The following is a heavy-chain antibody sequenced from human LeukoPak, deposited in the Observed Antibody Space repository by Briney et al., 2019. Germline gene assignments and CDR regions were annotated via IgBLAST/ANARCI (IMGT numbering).Heavy chain of an antibody. CDR2: INPNSGGT. D-gene: IGHD3-22*01. J-gene: IGHJ4*02. Sequence: GASVKVSCKASGYTFTGYYMHWVRQAPGQGLEWMGWINPNSGGTNYAQKFQGRVTMTRDTSISTAYMELSRLRSDDTAVYYCARDRRVRYDSISVLGENDYWGQGTLVIVSS. V-gene: IGHV1-2*02. CDR3: ARDRRVRYDSISVLGENDY. CDR1: GYTFTGYY.